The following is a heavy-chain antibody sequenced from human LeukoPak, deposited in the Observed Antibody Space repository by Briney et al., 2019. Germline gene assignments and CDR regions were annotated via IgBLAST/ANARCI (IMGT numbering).Heavy chain of an antibody. V-gene: IGHV3-48*04. D-gene: IGHD3-10*01. J-gene: IGHJ3*02. Sequence: PGGSLRLSCAASGFTFSSYSMNWVRQAPGKGLEWVSYISSSSSTIYYADSVKGRFTISRDNAKNSLYLQMNSLRAEDTAVYYCARDMVRGVTGAFDIWGQGTMVTVSS. CDR3: ARDMVRGVTGAFDI. CDR2: ISSSSSTI. CDR1: GFTFSSYS.